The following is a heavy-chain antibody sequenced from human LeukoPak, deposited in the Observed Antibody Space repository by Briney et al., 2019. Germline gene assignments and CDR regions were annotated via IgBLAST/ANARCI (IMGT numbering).Heavy chain of an antibody. CDR3: TTAPAQVDY. CDR2: IKSNTDGGTT. Sequence: GGSLRLSCAASGFSFSSYGLTWVRQAPGKGLEWVGRIKSNTDGGTTDYAAPVKGRFTISRDDSKHTLYLQMNSLKTEDTAVYYCTTAPAQVDYWGQGTLVTVSS. CDR1: GFSFSSYG. V-gene: IGHV3-15*01. J-gene: IGHJ4*02.